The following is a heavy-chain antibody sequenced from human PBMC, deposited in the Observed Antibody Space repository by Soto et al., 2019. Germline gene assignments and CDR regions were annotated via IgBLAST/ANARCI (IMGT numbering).Heavy chain of an antibody. CDR3: ATGGLELQGGSYFDY. CDR1: GGSISSGDYY. J-gene: IGHJ4*02. D-gene: IGHD1-7*01. Sequence: SETLSLTCTVSGGSISSGDYYWSWIRQPPGKGLEWIGYIYYSGSTYYNPSLKSRVTISVDTSKNQFSLKLSSVTAADTAVYYCATGGLELQGGSYFDYWGQGTLVTVSS. V-gene: IGHV4-30-4*01. CDR2: IYYSGST.